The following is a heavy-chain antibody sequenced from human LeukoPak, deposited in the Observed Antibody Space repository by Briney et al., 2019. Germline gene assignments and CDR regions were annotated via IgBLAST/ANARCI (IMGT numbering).Heavy chain of an antibody. J-gene: IGHJ4*02. CDR1: GFSFTTYI. D-gene: IGHD6-19*01. V-gene: IGHV3-23*01. Sequence: GGSLRLSCAASGFSFTTYIMRWVRQAPGKGLEWVSSITGTGSPYYADSVKGRFTISRDNSRNTLYLQMNSLRAEDTAVYYCARDLGAVAGNFDYWGQGTLVTVSS. CDR3: ARDLGAVAGNFDY. CDR2: ITGTGSP.